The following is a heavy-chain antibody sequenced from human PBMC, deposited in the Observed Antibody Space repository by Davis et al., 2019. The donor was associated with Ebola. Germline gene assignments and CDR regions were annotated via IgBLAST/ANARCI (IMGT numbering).Heavy chain of an antibody. V-gene: IGHV3-21*01. Sequence: PGGSLRLSCAASGFTFSYYSMNWVRQAPGKGLEWVSSISSSSSYIYYADSVKGRFTISRDNANNSLYLQMNSLRVEDTAVYYCAVHNGDWLQLDFLGQGTLVTVSS. CDR1: GFTFSYYS. J-gene: IGHJ4*02. D-gene: IGHD3-9*01. CDR3: AVHNGDWLQLDF. CDR2: ISSSSSYI.